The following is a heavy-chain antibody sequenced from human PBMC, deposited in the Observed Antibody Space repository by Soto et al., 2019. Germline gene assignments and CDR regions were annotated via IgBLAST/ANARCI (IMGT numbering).Heavy chain of an antibody. CDR1: GYSFTTYY. CDR2: INPNGGTT. Sequence: QVVQSGAEVRKPGASVKVSCKASGYSFTTYYIHWFRQAPGQGLEWMAIINPNGGTTNYAQKFQGRVTVPRDMSASKVYMELSRLRSDDTAVYYCAAFCSGGGCPPGPWNWGRWTMVTVSS. CDR3: AAFCSGGGCPPGPWN. V-gene: IGHV1-46*03. D-gene: IGHD2-15*01. J-gene: IGHJ3*01.